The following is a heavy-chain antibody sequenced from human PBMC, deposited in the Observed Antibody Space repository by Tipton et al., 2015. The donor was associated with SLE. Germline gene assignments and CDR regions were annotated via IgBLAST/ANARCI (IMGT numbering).Heavy chain of an antibody. V-gene: IGHV4-34*01. CDR3: ARGRRPVIRYFDGPKGAFFDS. CDR1: GGSFNGHY. Sequence: TLSLTCAVYGGSFNGHYWNWFRQFQGKGLQWIGESNGSGITHYNSSLKSRVTISVDTSKNQFTLKLSSVTAADTALYYCARGRRPVIRYFDGPKGAFFDSWGQGNLVTVSS. D-gene: IGHD3-9*01. J-gene: IGHJ4*02. CDR2: SNGSGIT.